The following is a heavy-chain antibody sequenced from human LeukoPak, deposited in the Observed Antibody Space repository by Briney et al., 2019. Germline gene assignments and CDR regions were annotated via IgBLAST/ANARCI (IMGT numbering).Heavy chain of an antibody. CDR3: ARFEYSSSHFDY. V-gene: IGHV1-2*06. CDR1: GYTFTGYY. J-gene: IGHJ4*02. Sequence: GASVKVSCKASGYTFTGYYIHWVRQAPGQGLDWMGRINPNSDDTYYAQKFQGRITMTRDTSISTAHMELSSLRSDDTAVYYCARFEYSSSHFDYWGQGTLVTVSS. D-gene: IGHD6-6*01. CDR2: INPNSDDT.